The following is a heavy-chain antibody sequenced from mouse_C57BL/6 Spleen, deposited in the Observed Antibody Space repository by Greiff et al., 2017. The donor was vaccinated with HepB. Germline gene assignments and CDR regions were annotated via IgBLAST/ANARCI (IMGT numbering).Heavy chain of an antibody. V-gene: IGHV1-31*01. CDR1: GYSFTGYY. CDR2: IYPYNGVS. D-gene: IGHD2-5*01. Sequence: EVLLQQSGPELVKPGASVKISCKASGYSFTGYYMHWVKQSHGNILDWIGYIYPYNGVSSYNQKFKGKATLTVDKSYSTAYMELRSLTSEDSAVYYCTWSNYGEWYFDVWGTGTTVTVSS. J-gene: IGHJ1*03. CDR3: TWSNYGEWYFDV.